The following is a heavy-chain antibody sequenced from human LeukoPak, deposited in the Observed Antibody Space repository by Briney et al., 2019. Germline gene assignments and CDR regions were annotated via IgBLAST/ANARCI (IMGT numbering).Heavy chain of an antibody. J-gene: IGHJ6*03. D-gene: IGHD3-3*01. CDR2: IYYSGST. Sequence: SETLSLTCTVSGGSISTYYWSWIRQPPGKGLEWIGYIYYSGSTNYSPPLKSRVTISVDTSTNHFSLKLSSVTAADTAVYYCARSGYDFWSGYPSTTFYIDVWGKGTTVTVSS. CDR1: GGSISTYY. CDR3: ARSGYDFWSGYPSTTFYIDV. V-gene: IGHV4-59*01.